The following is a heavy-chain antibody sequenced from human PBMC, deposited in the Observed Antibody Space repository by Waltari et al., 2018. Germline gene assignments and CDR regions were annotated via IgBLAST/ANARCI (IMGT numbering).Heavy chain of an antibody. J-gene: IGHJ4*02. CDR1: GGSFSDYY. Sequence: QVQLHQWGAGRLRPSETLSLTCAVYGGSFSDYYWSWIRQPPGKGLEWIGEINHSGSTNYIRPPRSRVTISVDTSRNHFPLNLTPVTAAAPAVYYGRRGKSGSSSSSWFCRFRHFDYWARETWSPSP. D-gene: IGHD2-2*01. CDR3: RRGKSGSSSSSWFCRFRHFDY. CDR2: INHSGST. V-gene: IGHV4-34*01.